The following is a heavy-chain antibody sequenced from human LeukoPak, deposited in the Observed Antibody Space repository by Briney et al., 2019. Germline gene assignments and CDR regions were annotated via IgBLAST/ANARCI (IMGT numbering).Heavy chain of an antibody. J-gene: IGHJ5*02. CDR1: GGSFSGYY. CDR2: INHSGST. V-gene: IGHV4-34*01. CDR3: ARWGNSPVAYGWFDP. Sequence: SETLSLTCAGYGGSFSGYYWSWIRQPPGKGLEWIGEINHSGSTNYNPSLKSRVTISVDTSKNQFSLKLSSVTAADTAVYYCARWGNSPVAYGWFDPWGQGTLVTVSS. D-gene: IGHD2-8*02.